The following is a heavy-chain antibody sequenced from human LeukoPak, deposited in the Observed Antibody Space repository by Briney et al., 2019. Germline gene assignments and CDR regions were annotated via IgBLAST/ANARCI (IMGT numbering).Heavy chain of an antibody. CDR2: ISGSGLTT. D-gene: IGHD4-17*01. J-gene: IGHJ4*02. V-gene: IGHV3-23*01. CDR1: RFTFSSYA. CDR3: ANLDYRDYGLENL. Sequence: GGSLRLFCAASRFTFSSYAMSWVRQAPGEALEWVSTISGSGLTTYYADSVKGRFTILRDNSKNTLYLQMNSLRAEDTAVYYCANLDYRDYGLENLWGQGTLVTVSS.